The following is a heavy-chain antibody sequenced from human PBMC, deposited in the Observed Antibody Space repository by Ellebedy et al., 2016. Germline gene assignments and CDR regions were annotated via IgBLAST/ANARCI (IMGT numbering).Heavy chain of an antibody. CDR2: IYYSGST. CDR1: GGSISSYY. D-gene: IGHD4-17*01. J-gene: IGHJ4*02. V-gene: IGHV4-59*01. Sequence: SETLSLTCTVSGGSISSYYWSWIRQPPGKGLEWIGYIYYSGSTNYNPSLKSRVTISVDTSKNQFSLKLSSVTAADTAVYYCARDNRVTTWYYWGQGTLVTVSS. CDR3: ARDNRVTTWYY.